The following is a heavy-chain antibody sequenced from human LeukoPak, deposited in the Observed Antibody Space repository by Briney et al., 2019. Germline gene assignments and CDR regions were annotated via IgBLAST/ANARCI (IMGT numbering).Heavy chain of an antibody. CDR2: ISSSSSYI. D-gene: IGHD3-10*01. CDR3: ARDRGNWFDP. J-gene: IGHJ5*02. CDR1: GFTFSSYS. V-gene: IGHV3-21*04. Sequence: PGGSLRLSCAASGFTFSSYSMNWVRQAPGKGLEWVSSISSSSSYIYYADSVKGRFTISRDNAKNSLYLQMNSLRAEDMALYYCARDRGNWFDPWGQGTLVTVSS.